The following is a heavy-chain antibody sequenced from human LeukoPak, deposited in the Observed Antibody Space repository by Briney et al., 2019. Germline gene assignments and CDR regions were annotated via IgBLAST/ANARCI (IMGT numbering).Heavy chain of an antibody. CDR1: GYAFTSYY. Sequence: ASVKVSCKASGYAFTSYYVHWVRQAPGQGLEWMGIINPGLGRTSYAQIFQGRVTMTRDTSTSTVYMELSSLRYEDTAVYYCARDQQWLVTGEDAFDIWGEGTMVTVSS. J-gene: IGHJ3*02. CDR3: ARDQQWLVTGEDAFDI. D-gene: IGHD6-19*01. V-gene: IGHV1-46*01. CDR2: INPGLGRT.